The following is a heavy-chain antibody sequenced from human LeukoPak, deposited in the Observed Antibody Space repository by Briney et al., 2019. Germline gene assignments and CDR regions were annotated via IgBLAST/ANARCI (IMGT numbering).Heavy chain of an antibody. J-gene: IGHJ6*02. CDR2: INPNSGGT. Sequence: ASEKVSCKASGYTFTGYYMHWVRQAPGQGLEWMGWINPNSGGTNYAQKFQGRVTMTRDTSISTAYMELSRLRSDDTAVYYCARDQRYPAEYGMDVWGQGTTVTVSS. CDR1: GYTFTGYY. D-gene: IGHD1-14*01. CDR3: ARDQRYPAEYGMDV. V-gene: IGHV1-2*02.